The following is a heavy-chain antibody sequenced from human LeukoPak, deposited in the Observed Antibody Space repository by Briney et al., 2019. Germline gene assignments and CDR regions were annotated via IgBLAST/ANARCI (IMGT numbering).Heavy chain of an antibody. J-gene: IGHJ4*02. D-gene: IGHD5-12*01. CDR3: AKDGGPFIRFPITGPDY. CDR2: ISHDETNK. CDR1: GFIFSSYG. Sequence: GGSLRLSCAASGFIFSSYGMHWVRQAPGKGLEWVAVISHDETNKYHADSVKGRFTISRDTSTNTVYLQMNSLKTDDTALYYCAKDGGPFIRFPITGPDYWGQGTLVSVSS. V-gene: IGHV3-30*18.